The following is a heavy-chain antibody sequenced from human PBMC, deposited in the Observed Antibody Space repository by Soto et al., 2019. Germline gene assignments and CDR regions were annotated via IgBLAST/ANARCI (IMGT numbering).Heavy chain of an antibody. CDR2: IYYSGST. CDR1: GGSISSGDYY. D-gene: IGHD2-15*01. Sequence: QVQLQESGPGLVKPSQTLSLTCTVSGGSISSGDYYWSWIRQPPGKVLEWIGYIYYSGSTYYNPSLKSRVTISVDTSKYHFSLKLSSVTAADTAVYYCARARGARYFDYWGQGTLVTVSS. CDR3: ARARGARYFDY. J-gene: IGHJ4*02. V-gene: IGHV4-30-4*01.